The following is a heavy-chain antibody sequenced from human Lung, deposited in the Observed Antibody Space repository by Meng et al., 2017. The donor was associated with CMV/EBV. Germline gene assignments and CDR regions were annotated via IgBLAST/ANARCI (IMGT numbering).Heavy chain of an antibody. J-gene: IGHJ6*02. D-gene: IGHD3/OR15-3a*01. CDR3: ARLFHTILGTGYYYGMDV. V-gene: IGHV1-2*02. CDR2: INPNSGGT. CDR1: GYTFNGYN. Sequence: ASVXVSXXASGYTFNGYNMHWVRQAPGQGLEWMGWINPNSGGTNYAQRFQGRVTLTIDTSISTAYMELSRLKSDDTAVYFCARLFHTILGTGYYYGMDVWGQGTTVTVSS.